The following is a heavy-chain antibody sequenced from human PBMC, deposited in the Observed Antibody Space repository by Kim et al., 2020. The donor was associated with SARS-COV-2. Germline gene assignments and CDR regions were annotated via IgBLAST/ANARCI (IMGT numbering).Heavy chain of an antibody. V-gene: IGHV3-48*03. D-gene: IGHD3-10*01. CDR3: VRGRDRGHFDH. J-gene: IGHJ5*02. Sequence: CYAGYVKGRFTISRDTAKNTLYLQMTSLRADDTAVYHCVRGRDRGHFDHWGQGALVTVSS.